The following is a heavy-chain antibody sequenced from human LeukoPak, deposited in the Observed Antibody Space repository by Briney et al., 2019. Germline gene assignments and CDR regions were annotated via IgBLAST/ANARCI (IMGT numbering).Heavy chain of an antibody. CDR3: ASNSGYDLAEYFDY. CDR1: GGSISSYY. J-gene: IGHJ4*02. CDR2: IYYSGST. V-gene: IGHV4-59*08. D-gene: IGHD5-12*01. Sequence: SETLSLTCTVSGGSISSYYWSWIRQPPGKGLEWIGYIYYSGSTNYNPSLKSRVTISVDTSKNQFSLKLSSVTAADTAVYYCASNSGYDLAEYFDYWGQGTLVTVSS.